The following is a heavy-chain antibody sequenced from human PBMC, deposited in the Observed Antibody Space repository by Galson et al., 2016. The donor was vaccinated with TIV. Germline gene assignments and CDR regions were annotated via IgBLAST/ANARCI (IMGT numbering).Heavy chain of an antibody. CDR3: ARDPPLAYYYVSGSYPS. V-gene: IGHV3-21*03. D-gene: IGHD3-10*01. J-gene: IGHJ5*02. Sequence: SLRLSCAASGLPFSSYNMNWVRQAPGKGLEWVSSISTNSSFIYYADSVKGRFTISRDNAKNSLYLQMNSLRAEDTAVYYCARDPPLAYYYVSGSYPSWGQGTLVTVSS. CDR2: ISTNSSFI. CDR1: GLPFSSYN.